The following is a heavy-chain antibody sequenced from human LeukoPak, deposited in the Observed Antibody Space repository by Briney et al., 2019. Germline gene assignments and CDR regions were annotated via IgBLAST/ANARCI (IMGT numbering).Heavy chain of an antibody. CDR3: ARHGGRWLQLGWFDP. Sequence: PSETLSLTCTVSGGSISSYSWRWIRQPPGKGLEGFGYIYYSGSTNYNPSLRSRVAISVDTSKNQFSLKLSSVTAADTAVYYCARHGGRWLQLGWFDPWGQGTLVTVSS. CDR1: GGSISSYS. CDR2: IYYSGST. D-gene: IGHD5-24*01. J-gene: IGHJ5*02. V-gene: IGHV4-59*08.